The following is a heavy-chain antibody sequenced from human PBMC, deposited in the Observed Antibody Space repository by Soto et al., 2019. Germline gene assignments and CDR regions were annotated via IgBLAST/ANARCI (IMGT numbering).Heavy chain of an antibody. Sequence: ASVKVSCKASGSAFTRHGISWVRQAPGQGLEWVGWISPYTGNTKYVQKFQGRVTTTTDTSTNTAYMELRSLRSDDTAVYYCAADSSGSTADYYYYYGMDVWGQGTTVTVSS. CDR2: ISPYTGNT. J-gene: IGHJ6*02. D-gene: IGHD3-22*01. V-gene: IGHV1-18*01. CDR3: AADSSGSTADYYYYYGMDV. CDR1: GSAFTRHG.